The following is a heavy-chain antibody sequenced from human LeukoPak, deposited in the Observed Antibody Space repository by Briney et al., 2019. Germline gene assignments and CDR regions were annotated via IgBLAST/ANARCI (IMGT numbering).Heavy chain of an antibody. J-gene: IGHJ4*02. CDR1: GFTFSSFW. CDR2: INSEQSST. Sequence: GGSLRLSCAVSGFTFSSFWMHWVRHAPGKGLVWVSRINSEQSSTGYADSVKGRFTISRDNAKNTLYLQMNSLRVEDTAVYFCARGLYSSAPSIDYWGQGTPLTVSS. V-gene: IGHV3-74*01. D-gene: IGHD2-21*01. CDR3: ARGLYSSAPSIDY.